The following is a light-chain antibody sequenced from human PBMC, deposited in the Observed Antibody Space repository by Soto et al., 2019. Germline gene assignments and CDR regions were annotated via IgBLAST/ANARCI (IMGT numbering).Light chain of an antibody. CDR2: GAS. V-gene: IGKV3-15*01. J-gene: IGKJ4*01. Sequence: EIVMTQSPATLSVSPGEGATLSCRASQSVATNLAWYRQKPGQAPRLLIYGASLRATGIPARFIGSGSGTEFTLTITSLQSEDFAVYYCQQYDSWPPITFGGGTKVEIK. CDR1: QSVATN. CDR3: QQYDSWPPIT.